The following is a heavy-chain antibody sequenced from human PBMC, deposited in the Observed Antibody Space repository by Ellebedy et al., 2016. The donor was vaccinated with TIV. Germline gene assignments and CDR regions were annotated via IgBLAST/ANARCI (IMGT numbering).Heavy chain of an antibody. Sequence: PGGSLRLSCAASGFTFSSYAMSWVRQAPGKGLEWVSAISGSGGSTYYADSVKGRFTISRDNSKNTLYLQMNSLRAEDTAVYYCAKVGRRDGYNYDAFDIWGQGTMVTVSS. D-gene: IGHD5-24*01. CDR2: ISGSGGST. V-gene: IGHV3-23*01. CDR1: GFTFSSYA. J-gene: IGHJ3*02. CDR3: AKVGRRDGYNYDAFDI.